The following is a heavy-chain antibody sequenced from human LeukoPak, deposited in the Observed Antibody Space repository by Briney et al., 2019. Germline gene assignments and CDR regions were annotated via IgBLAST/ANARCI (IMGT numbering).Heavy chain of an antibody. J-gene: IGHJ3*02. CDR3: ARHRGGWDALDI. Sequence: SETLSLTCTVSGGSIFIGSYYWGWIRQPPGKGLEWIGSVDYSGSTYYSPSLKSRVIVSVDTSKNQFSLKLSSVAAADTAVYYCARHRGGWDALDIWGQGTVVPVSS. CDR1: GGSIFIGSYY. CDR2: VDYSGST. V-gene: IGHV4-39*01.